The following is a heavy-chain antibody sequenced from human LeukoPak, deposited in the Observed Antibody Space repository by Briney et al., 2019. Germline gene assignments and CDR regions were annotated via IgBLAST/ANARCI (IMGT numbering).Heavy chain of an antibody. CDR2: IVPIFRTA. Sequence: SSLRVCCKASGGTFSSYIISWVRQSPGQALEWMGRIVPIFRTAYYAQQFQGRVTIAADESTSTAYMELSRLRSDDTAVYYCASTSVSYSSSWYYEVAFDIWGQGTMVSVSS. CDR1: GGTFSSYI. D-gene: IGHD6-13*01. V-gene: IGHV1-69*13. J-gene: IGHJ3*02. CDR3: ASTSVSYSSSWYYEVAFDI.